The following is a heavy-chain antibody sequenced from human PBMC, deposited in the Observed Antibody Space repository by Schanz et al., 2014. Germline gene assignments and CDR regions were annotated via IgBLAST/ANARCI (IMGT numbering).Heavy chain of an antibody. CDR2: MNESHSTI. CDR3: ARKVVATIGGYYDN. CDR1: GFSFSIYA. J-gene: IGHJ4*02. V-gene: IGHV3-23*01. Sequence: EVQLLESGGGLVEPGGSLRLSCAASGFSFSIYAMGWVRQARGKGLEWVSAMNESHSTIYYADSVRGRFTISRDNAENTLFLQMNSLRAEDTAVYYCARKVVATIGGYYDNWGQGTLVIVSS. D-gene: IGHD5-12*01.